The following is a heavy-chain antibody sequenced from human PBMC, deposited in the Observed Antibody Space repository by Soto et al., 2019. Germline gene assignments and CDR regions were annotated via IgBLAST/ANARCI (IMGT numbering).Heavy chain of an antibody. V-gene: IGHV3-33*01. CDR2: IWYDGSNK. CDR3: ARDAGYSYGYGLDY. CDR1: GFTFSSYG. Sequence: QVQLVESGGGVVQPGRSLRLSCAASGFTFSSYGMHWVRQAPGKGLEWVAVIWYDGSNKYYADSVKGRFTISRDNSKNTLYLQMNSLRAEDTAVYYCARDAGYSYGYGLDYWVQGTLVTVSS. D-gene: IGHD5-18*01. J-gene: IGHJ4*02.